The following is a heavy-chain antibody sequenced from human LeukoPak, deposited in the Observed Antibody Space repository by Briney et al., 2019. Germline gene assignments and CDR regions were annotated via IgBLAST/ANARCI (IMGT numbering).Heavy chain of an antibody. D-gene: IGHD2-8*01. Sequence: PGRSLRLSCAASGFTFSSYGMHWVRQAPGKGLEWVSAISGSGGSTYYADSVKGRFTISRDNSKNTLYLQMNSLRAEDTAVFYCAKSNGAFGEDYWGQGTLVTVSS. CDR3: AKSNGAFGEDY. J-gene: IGHJ4*02. CDR1: GFTFSSYG. CDR2: ISGSGGST. V-gene: IGHV3-23*01.